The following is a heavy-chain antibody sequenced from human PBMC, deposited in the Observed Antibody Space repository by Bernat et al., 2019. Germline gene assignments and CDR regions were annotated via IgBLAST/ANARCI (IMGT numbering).Heavy chain of an antibody. CDR1: GGSISSSSYY. V-gene: IGHV4-61*01. D-gene: IGHD2-15*01. CDR2: IHYTGNT. J-gene: IGHJ4*02. CDR3: ARDRGREGGFDY. Sequence: QLQLQESGPGLVKPSETLSLTCTVSGGSISSSSYYWSWIRQPPGKGLEWIGLIHYTGNTKYNPSLKSRLMLSVDTSNDQFSLNLRSVTAADTAVYYCARDRGREGGFDYWGQGTLVTVSS.